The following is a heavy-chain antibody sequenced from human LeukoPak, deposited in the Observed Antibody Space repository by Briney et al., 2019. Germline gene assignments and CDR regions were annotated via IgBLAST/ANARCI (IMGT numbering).Heavy chain of an antibody. CDR3: ARDSQQLVSYWYFDL. CDR1: GYTFTSYD. V-gene: IGHV1-8*01. D-gene: IGHD6-13*01. CDR2: MNPNSGNT. Sequence: ASVKVSRKASGYTFTSYDINWVRQATGQGLEWMGWMNPNSGNTGYAQKFQGRVTITRDTSASTAYMELSSLRSEDTAVYYCARDSQQLVSYWYFDLWGRGTLVTVSS. J-gene: IGHJ2*01.